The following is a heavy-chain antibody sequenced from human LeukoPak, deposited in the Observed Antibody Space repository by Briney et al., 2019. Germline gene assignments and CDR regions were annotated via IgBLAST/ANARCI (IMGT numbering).Heavy chain of an antibody. CDR1: GYTFTSYA. Sequence: ASVKVSCKASGYTFTSYAMNWVRQAPGQGLEWMGWINTNTGNPTYAQGSTGRFVFSLDTSVSTAYLQISSLKAEDTAVYYCARRFPYYDSTRNWFDPWGQGTLVTVSS. D-gene: IGHD3-22*01. V-gene: IGHV7-4-1*02. J-gene: IGHJ5*02. CDR2: INTNTGNP. CDR3: ARRFPYYDSTRNWFDP.